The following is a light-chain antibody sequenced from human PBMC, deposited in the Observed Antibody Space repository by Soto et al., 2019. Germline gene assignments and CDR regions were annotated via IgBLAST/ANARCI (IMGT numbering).Light chain of an antibody. J-gene: IGKJ1*01. CDR2: AAS. V-gene: IGKV1-12*01. CDR3: QQASSFPPT. Sequence: DIQVTQSPSSVSASVGDRVTITCRASQDISSWLAWYQQKPGKAPKIMIYAASSLQGGVPSRFSGSGSGTEFTLTISSLQPEDFATYYCQQASSFPPTFGQGTKVDIK. CDR1: QDISSW.